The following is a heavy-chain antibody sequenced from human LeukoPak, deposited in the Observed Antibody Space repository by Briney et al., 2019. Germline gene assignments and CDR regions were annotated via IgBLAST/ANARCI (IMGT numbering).Heavy chain of an antibody. D-gene: IGHD3-22*01. V-gene: IGHV4-59*08. Sequence: SETLSLTCTVSGGSISSYYWSWIRQPPGKGLEWIGYIYYSGSTNHNPSLKSRVTISVDTSKNQFSLKLSSVTAADTAVYYCARQPTSLSPIVVVTEYYFDYWGQGTLVTVSS. CDR2: IYYSGST. J-gene: IGHJ4*02. CDR3: ARQPTSLSPIVVVTEYYFDY. CDR1: GGSISSYY.